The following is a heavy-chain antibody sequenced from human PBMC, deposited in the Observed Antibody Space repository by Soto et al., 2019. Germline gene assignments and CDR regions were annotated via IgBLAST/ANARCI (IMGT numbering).Heavy chain of an antibody. Sequence: GGSLRLSCAASGFTVSSNYMSWVRQAPGKGLEWVSVIYSGGSTYYADSVKGRFTISRDNSKNTLYLQMNSLRAEDTAVYYCAREIAARRYWDYYYYYMDVWGKGTTVTV. D-gene: IGHD6-6*01. V-gene: IGHV3-66*01. CDR3: AREIAARRYWDYYYYYMDV. J-gene: IGHJ6*03. CDR2: IYSGGST. CDR1: GFTVSSNY.